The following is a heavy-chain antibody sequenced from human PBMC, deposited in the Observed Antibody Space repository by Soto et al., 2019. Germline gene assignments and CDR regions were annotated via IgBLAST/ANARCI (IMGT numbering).Heavy chain of an antibody. D-gene: IGHD3-16*01. V-gene: IGHV4-30-2*01. Sequence: QLQLQESGSGLVKPSQTLSLTCAVSGGSISSGNSYSWSWIRQPPGKGLEWIGSISHTGSTSYNPSLKGRVTMSVDKSKNQFYLKLSSVTAADMAVYYCARAVAPYLGTWIDPWGQATLVIVSS. CDR1: GGSISSGNSYS. CDR2: ISHTGST. J-gene: IGHJ5*02. CDR3: ARAVAPYLGTWIDP.